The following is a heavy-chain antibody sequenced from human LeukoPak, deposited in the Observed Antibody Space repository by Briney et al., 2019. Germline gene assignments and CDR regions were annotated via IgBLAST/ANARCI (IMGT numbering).Heavy chain of an antibody. J-gene: IGHJ4*02. D-gene: IGHD6-19*01. CDR2: TYTSGST. Sequence: ASETLSLTCTVSGDSISNYYWSWIRQPAGKGLEWIGRTYTSGSTNYNPSLRSRVTMSVDTSKNQFSLRLSSVTSADTAVYYCAGDSRSVAGLDYWGQGNLVTVSS. CDR3: AGDSRSVAGLDY. CDR1: GDSISNYY. V-gene: IGHV4-4*07.